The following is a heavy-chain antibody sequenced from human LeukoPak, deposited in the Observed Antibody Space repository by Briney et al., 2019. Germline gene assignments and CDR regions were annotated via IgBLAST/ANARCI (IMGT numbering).Heavy chain of an antibody. J-gene: IGHJ3*02. D-gene: IGHD6-13*01. Sequence: GGSLRLSCAASGFTLTSYWMHWVRQAPGKGLVWVSRISSESDGSDTTYADSVKGRFTISRDNAKNTLYLQMNSLRAEDTAVYYCARTAPYSSSWYDAFDIWGQGTMVTVSS. CDR3: ARTAPYSSSWYDAFDI. CDR1: GFTLTSYW. V-gene: IGHV3-74*01. CDR2: ISSESDGSDT.